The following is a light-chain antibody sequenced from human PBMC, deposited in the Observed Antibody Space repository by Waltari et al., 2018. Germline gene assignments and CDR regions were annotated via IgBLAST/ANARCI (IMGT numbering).Light chain of an antibody. Sequence: ETVMTQSPATLSVSPGERATPSCGASQGVYSDLAWSQRKPVQAPRLLIFGASARATGIPARFSGSGSGTEFTLTISSLQSEDSAVYYCQQYISWPRTFGQGTKLEI. J-gene: IGKJ2*01. CDR1: QGVYSD. V-gene: IGKV3-15*01. CDR3: QQYISWPRT. CDR2: GAS.